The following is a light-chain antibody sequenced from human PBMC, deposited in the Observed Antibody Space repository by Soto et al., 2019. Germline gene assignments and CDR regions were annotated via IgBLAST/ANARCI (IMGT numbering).Light chain of an antibody. CDR2: GAS. Sequence: EIVLTQSPGTLSLSPGERATLSCRASQSVTNSFLAWYQQKPGQAPRLLIYGASTRASGLPDRISGSGSGTDFTLTISRLEPEDFAVYYCQQYGSSPRTFGQGTKVEIK. CDR3: QQYGSSPRT. CDR1: QSVTNSF. J-gene: IGKJ1*01. V-gene: IGKV3-20*01.